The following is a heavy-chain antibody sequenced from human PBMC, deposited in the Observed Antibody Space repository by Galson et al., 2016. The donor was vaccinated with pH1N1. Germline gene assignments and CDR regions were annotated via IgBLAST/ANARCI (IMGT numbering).Heavy chain of an antibody. Sequence: SVKVSCKASDYMFSSYAITWVRQAPGQGLEWMGTISGYNGNANYAQNFQGRITLTTDTSTRTDFMELRSLRPDATAFYYCAGPTMTGYIDYWGQGTLVTVSA. V-gene: IGHV1-18*01. D-gene: IGHD4-17*01. CDR1: DYMFSSYA. CDR2: ISGYNGNA. CDR3: AGPTMTGYIDY. J-gene: IGHJ4*02.